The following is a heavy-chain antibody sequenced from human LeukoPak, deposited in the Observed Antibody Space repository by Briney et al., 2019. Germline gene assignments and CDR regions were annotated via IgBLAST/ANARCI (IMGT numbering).Heavy chain of an antibody. CDR1: GYTFTSYG. CDR2: ISAYNGNT. V-gene: IGHV1-18*04. CDR3: ARDIVVVPAASYTNSLGLFDY. Sequence: GASVKVSCKASGYTFTSYGISWVRQAPGQGLEWMGWISAYNGNTNYAQKLQGRVTMTTDTSTSTAYMELRSLRSDDTAVYYCARDIVVVPAASYTNSLGLFDYWGQGTLVTVSS. J-gene: IGHJ4*02. D-gene: IGHD2-2*01.